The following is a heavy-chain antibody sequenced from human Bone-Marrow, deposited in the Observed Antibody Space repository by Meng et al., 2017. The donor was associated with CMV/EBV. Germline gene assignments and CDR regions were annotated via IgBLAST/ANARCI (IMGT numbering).Heavy chain of an antibody. Sequence: SETLSLTCTVSSGSISSGDYYWSWIRQPPGKGLEWIGSIYYSGSTYYNPSLKSRVTISVDTSKNQFSLKLSSVTAADTAVYYCAREAYQLLFLDYWGQGTLVTVSS. V-gene: IGHV4-39*07. CDR1: SGSISSGDYY. CDR3: AREAYQLLFLDY. CDR2: IYYSGST. J-gene: IGHJ4*02. D-gene: IGHD2-2*01.